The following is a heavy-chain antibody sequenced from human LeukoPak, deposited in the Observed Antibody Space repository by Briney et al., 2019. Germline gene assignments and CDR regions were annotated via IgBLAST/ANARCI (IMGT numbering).Heavy chain of an antibody. Sequence: PSETLSLTCTVSGGSISSYYWSWIRQPPGKGLEWIGYIYYSGSTNYNPSLKSRVTISVDTCKNQFSLKLSSVTAADTAGYYFARASAARHFDYWGQGTLVTVSS. V-gene: IGHV4-59*01. CDR1: GGSISSYY. CDR3: ARASAARHFDY. CDR2: IYYSGST. J-gene: IGHJ4*02. D-gene: IGHD6-6*01.